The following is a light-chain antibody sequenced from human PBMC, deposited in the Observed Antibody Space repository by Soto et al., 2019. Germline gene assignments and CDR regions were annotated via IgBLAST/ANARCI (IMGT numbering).Light chain of an antibody. CDR3: QSFDNRLGNYV. V-gene: IGLV1-40*01. CDR2: VNN. CDR1: TSNIGADYD. J-gene: IGLJ1*01. Sequence: SALTQPPSVSGAPGQMVTISCAGSTSNIGADYDVHWYQQLPGMAPKLLIYVNNNRPSGVPDRFSASKSGTSASLAITGLQGEDEADYYCQSFDNRLGNYVFGTGTKVTVL.